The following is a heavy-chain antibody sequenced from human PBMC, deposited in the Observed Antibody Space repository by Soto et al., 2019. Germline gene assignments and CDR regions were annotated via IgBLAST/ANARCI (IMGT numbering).Heavy chain of an antibody. CDR2: INPNSGGP. J-gene: IGHJ4*02. CDR1: GYSFTAYF. CDR3: ARTNGIGNDY. Sequence: ASVKVSCKASGYSFTAYFVHWVRQAPGQGLEWMGWINPNSGGPNYAPNFQGRVTMTRDTSISTAYMELSRLTSDDTAVYYCARTNGIGNDYWGQGTRVTVSS. V-gene: IGHV1-2*02.